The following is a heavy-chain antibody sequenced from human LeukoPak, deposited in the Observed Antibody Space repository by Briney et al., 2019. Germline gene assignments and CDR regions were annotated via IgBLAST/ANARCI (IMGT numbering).Heavy chain of an antibody. D-gene: IGHD5-18*01. V-gene: IGHV4-4*07. J-gene: IGHJ6*03. CDR3: AGGYSYGYEYYYYMDV. Sequence: SETLSLTCTVSGGSISSYYWSWIRQPAGKGLEWIGRIDTSGNTNYKPSLKSRVTISVDTSKNQFSLKLSSVTAADTAMYYCAGGYSYGYEYYYYMDVWAKGPRSPSP. CDR2: IDTSGNT. CDR1: GGSISSYY.